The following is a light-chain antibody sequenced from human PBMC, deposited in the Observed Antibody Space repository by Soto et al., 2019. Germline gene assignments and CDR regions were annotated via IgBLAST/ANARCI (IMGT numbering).Light chain of an antibody. CDR1: QSVSSS. Sequence: EIVVTQSPATLSVSPGERATLSCRASQSVSSSLAWYQQKPGQAPSLLIYGASTRATGIPARFSGSGSGTEFTLTISSLQSEDFAVYYCQEYNNWSLGQGTKVEIK. V-gene: IGKV3-15*01. J-gene: IGKJ1*01. CDR2: GAS. CDR3: QEYNNWS.